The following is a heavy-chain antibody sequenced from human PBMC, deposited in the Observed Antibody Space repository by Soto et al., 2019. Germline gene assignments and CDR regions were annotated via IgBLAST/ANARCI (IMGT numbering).Heavy chain of an antibody. D-gene: IGHD1-26*01. CDR1: GGTFSSYA. CDR2: IISIFGPT. V-gene: IGHV1-69*06. CDR3: ARMGGTVLDS. J-gene: IGHJ5*01. Sequence: QVQLVQSGAEVKKAGSSVKVSCKASGGTFSSYAITWVRHVPGQGLAWVGEIISIFGPTNFAQKFRGRGTLPADKSTSTAYMELSSLTSEATAFYYCARMGGTVLDSWGQGALVTVSS.